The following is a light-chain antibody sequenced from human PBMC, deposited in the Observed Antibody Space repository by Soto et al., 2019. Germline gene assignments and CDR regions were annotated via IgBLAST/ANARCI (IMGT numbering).Light chain of an antibody. J-gene: IGLJ1*01. Sequence: QSALTQPASVSGSPGQSITISCTGTSSDIGAYNYVSWYQLHPGKAPKLMIYEVSYRTSGLSNRFSGSKSGNTASLTISGLQAEDEADYFCSSYSGSSPLYVFXTGTNVTVL. CDR3: SSYSGSSPLYV. CDR2: EVS. V-gene: IGLV2-14*01. CDR1: SSDIGAYNY.